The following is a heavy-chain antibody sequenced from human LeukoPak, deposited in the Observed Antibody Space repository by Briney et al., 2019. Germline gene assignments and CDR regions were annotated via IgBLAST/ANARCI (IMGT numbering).Heavy chain of an antibody. J-gene: IGHJ3*02. Sequence: PGESVTISCNGSGYSFTSFWMGRLPQMPGKGREGWRIIYPGESDTRYSPSFQGQVTIAADKAISTAYLQWRSVKASETAMYYCACRAGIGAAGTATYAFDIWGEGTMDSVSS. D-gene: IGHD6-13*01. V-gene: IGHV5-51*01. CDR2: IYPGESDT. CDR1: GYSFTSFW. CDR3: ACRAGIGAAGTATYAFDI.